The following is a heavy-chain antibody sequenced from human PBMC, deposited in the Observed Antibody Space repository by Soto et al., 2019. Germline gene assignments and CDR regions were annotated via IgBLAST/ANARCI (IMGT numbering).Heavy chain of an antibody. D-gene: IGHD1-26*01. Sequence: GASVKVSCKASGYTFTSYYMHWVRQAPGQGLEWMGIINPSGGSTSYAQKFQGRVTMTRDTSTSTVYMELSSLRSEDTAVYYCAREGPELVGATSPLRYWGQGTLVTVSS. J-gene: IGHJ4*02. CDR3: AREGPELVGATSPLRY. V-gene: IGHV1-46*01. CDR1: GYTFTSYY. CDR2: INPSGGST.